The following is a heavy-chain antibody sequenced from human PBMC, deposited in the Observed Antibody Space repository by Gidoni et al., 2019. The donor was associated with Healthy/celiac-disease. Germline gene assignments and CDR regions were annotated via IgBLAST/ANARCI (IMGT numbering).Heavy chain of an antibody. CDR2: IIPIFGTA. CDR1: GGTFSSYA. J-gene: IGHJ6*02. Sequence: QVQLVQSGAEVKKPGSSVKVSCKASGGTFSSYAISWVRQAPGQGLEWMGGIIPIFGTANYAQKFQGRVTITADESTSTAYMELSSLRSEDTAVYYCARSSQGYYDILTGYSTYYYYYGMDVWGQGTTVTVSS. V-gene: IGHV1-69*01. CDR3: ARSSQGYYDILTGYSTYYYYYGMDV. D-gene: IGHD3-9*01.